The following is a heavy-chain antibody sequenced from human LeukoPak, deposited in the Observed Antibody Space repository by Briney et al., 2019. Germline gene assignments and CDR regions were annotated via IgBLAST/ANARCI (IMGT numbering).Heavy chain of an antibody. Sequence: GGSLRLSCAASGFTVSSNYMSWVRQAPGKGLEWVSVIYSGGSTYYADSVKGRFTISRDNPKNTLYLQMNSLRAEDTAVYYCASVGPVLEPHTTLDYWGQGTLVTVSS. J-gene: IGHJ4*02. CDR1: GFTVSSNY. D-gene: IGHD2-8*02. CDR3: ASVGPVLEPHTTLDY. CDR2: IYSGGST. V-gene: IGHV3-66*02.